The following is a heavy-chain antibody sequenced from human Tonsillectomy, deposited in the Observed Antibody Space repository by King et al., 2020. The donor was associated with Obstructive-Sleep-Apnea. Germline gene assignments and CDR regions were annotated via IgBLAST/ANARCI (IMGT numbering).Heavy chain of an antibody. CDR3: AKDSMDYDTLTGPVDY. Sequence: QLVQSGGGLIQPGGSLRLSCAASVFTVSGYAMTWVRQAPGKGLEWVLSIGCSGGRTYSAASVKGRFAISRDNSRNTLYLQMNSLRAEDTAMYYCAKDSMDYDTLTGPVDYWGQGTLVTVSS. CDR2: IGCSGGRT. V-gene: IGHV3-23*04. D-gene: IGHD3-9*01. CDR1: VFTVSGYA. J-gene: IGHJ4*02.